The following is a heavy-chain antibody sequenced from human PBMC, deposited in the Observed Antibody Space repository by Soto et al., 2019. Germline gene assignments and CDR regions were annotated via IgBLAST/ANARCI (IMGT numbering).Heavy chain of an antibody. CDR3: VALGAHIF. J-gene: IGHJ4*02. CDR2: IASAGDT. CDR1: GFTFSNYD. Sequence: EVQLVESGGGLVQPGWSLRLSCVVSGFTFSNYDMHWVRQATGKGLEWVSAIASAGDTYYADSVKGRFTISRENAGDSLFLQMSSLRVGDTAVYYCVALGAHIFWGQGTLVTVSS. D-gene: IGHD2-8*02. V-gene: IGHV3-13*04.